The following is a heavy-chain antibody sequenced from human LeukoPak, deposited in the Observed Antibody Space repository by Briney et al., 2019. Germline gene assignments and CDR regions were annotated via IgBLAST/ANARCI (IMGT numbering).Heavy chain of an antibody. CDR3: AKASDSGIYFDY. Sequence: GGSLRLSCAASGFTFSSYWMNWVRQAPGKGLVWVSRIASDGSSTTYADSVKGRFSISRDNAKNTLYLQMNSLRVEDTAVYYCAKASDSGIYFDYWGQGTLVTVSS. D-gene: IGHD3-10*01. CDR1: GFTFSSYW. J-gene: IGHJ4*02. V-gene: IGHV3-74*01. CDR2: IASDGSST.